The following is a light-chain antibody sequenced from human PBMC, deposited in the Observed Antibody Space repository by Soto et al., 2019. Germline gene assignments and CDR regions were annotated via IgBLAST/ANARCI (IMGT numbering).Light chain of an antibody. Sequence: QSVLTQPASVSGSPGQSIAISCTGTSSDLGAYDYVSWYQQQPDKAPKLIIYEVTTRPSGVSNRFSGSKSGNTASLTISGLQAEDEADYYCSSHTSANTRVFGTGTQLTVL. J-gene: IGLJ1*01. CDR1: SSDLGAYDY. CDR3: SSHTSANTRV. V-gene: IGLV2-14*01. CDR2: EVT.